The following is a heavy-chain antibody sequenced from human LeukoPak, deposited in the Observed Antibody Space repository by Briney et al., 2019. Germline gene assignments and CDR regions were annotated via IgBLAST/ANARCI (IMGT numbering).Heavy chain of an antibody. V-gene: IGHV4-39*07. CDR1: GGSISSSSYY. J-gene: IGHJ6*03. CDR3: ARGYCSGGSCYSYYYYNYMDV. Sequence: PSETLSLTCTVSGGSISSSSYYWGWIRQSPGKGLEWIGSIYYSGSTYYNPSLKSRVTISVDTSKNQFSLKLSSVTAADTAVYYCARGYCSGGSCYSYYYYNYMDVWGKGTTVTVSS. CDR2: IYYSGST. D-gene: IGHD2-15*01.